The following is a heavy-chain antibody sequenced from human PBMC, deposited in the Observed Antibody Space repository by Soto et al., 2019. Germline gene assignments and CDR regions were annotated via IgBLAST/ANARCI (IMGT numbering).Heavy chain of an antibody. Sequence: SETLSLTCAVYGGSFSGYYWSWIRQPPGKGLEWIGEINHSGSTNYNPSLKSRVTISVDTSKNQFSLKLSSVTAADTAMYYCARGHSAPDQWGQGTLVTVSS. CDR2: INHSGST. CDR1: GGSFSGYY. CDR3: ARGHSAPDQ. J-gene: IGHJ4*02. V-gene: IGHV4-34*01.